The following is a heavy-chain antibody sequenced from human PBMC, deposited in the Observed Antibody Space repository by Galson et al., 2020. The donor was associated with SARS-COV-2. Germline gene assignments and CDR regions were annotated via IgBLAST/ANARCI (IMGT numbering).Heavy chain of an antibody. CDR3: VTNDYDVSCDY. Sequence: ASVKVSCKASGYTLIGHYIHWLRQAPGQGLEWMGWINPNTGGTDYAQKFQGRVTMTRDTSISTAYMELPRLRSDDTAVYYCVTNDYDVSCDYWGQGTLVTVSS. J-gene: IGHJ4*02. V-gene: IGHV1-2*02. CDR1: GYTLIGHY. CDR2: INPNTGGT. D-gene: IGHD3-22*01.